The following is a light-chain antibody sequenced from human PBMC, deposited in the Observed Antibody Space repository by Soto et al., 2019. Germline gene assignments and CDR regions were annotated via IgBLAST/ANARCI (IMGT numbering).Light chain of an antibody. CDR1: SSNIGAGYD. Sequence: QSVLTQPPSVSGAPGQRVTISCTGSSSNIGAGYDVHWYQQLPGTAPKLLIYGNSNRPSGVPDRFSGSKSGTSASLAITGLQAEDEADYSCQSYDSSLSGFVVFGGGTKVPVL. J-gene: IGLJ2*01. CDR2: GNS. CDR3: QSYDSSLSGFVV. V-gene: IGLV1-40*01.